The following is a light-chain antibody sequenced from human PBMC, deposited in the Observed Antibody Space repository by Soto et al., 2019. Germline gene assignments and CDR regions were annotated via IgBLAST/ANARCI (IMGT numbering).Light chain of an antibody. Sequence: QSALTQPASVSGSPGQSITISCTGTSSDVGGYNYVSWYQQHPGKAPKLMIYEVSNRPSGVSNRISGSKSGNTASLTISGLQAEDEADYYCGSYTSSSTYVFGTGTKLTVL. CDR2: EVS. V-gene: IGLV2-14*01. J-gene: IGLJ1*01. CDR3: GSYTSSSTYV. CDR1: SSDVGGYNY.